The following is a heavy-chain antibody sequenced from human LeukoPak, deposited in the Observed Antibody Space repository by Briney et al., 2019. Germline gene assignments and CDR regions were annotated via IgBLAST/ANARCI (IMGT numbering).Heavy chain of an antibody. CDR2: INHSGST. D-gene: IGHD3-22*01. Sequence: SETLSLTCAVYGGSFSGYYWSWIRQPPGKGLEWIGEINHSGSTNYNPSLKSRVTISVDTSKNQFSLKLSSVTAADTAVYYCARVGYYDSSGYYDYWGQGTLVTVSS. CDR1: GGSFSGYY. V-gene: IGHV4-34*01. J-gene: IGHJ4*02. CDR3: ARVGYYDSSGYYDY.